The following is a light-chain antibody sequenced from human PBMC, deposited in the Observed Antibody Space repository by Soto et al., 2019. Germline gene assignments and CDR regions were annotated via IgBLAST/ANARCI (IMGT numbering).Light chain of an antibody. CDR1: QGIRNH. CDR2: NAF. V-gene: IGKV1-17*01. Sequence: DIQMTQSPSSLSASVGDRVTITCRASQGIRNHLLGWYQQKPGKAPKCLIYNAFGLQSGVPSRFSGSGSGTEFTLTISGLQPEDFATYYCLQHDSYPLTFGQGTKVEIK. CDR3: LQHDSYPLT. J-gene: IGKJ1*01.